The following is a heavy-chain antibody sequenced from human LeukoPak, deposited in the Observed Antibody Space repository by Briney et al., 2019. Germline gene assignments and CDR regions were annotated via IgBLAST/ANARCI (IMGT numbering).Heavy chain of an antibody. CDR1: GGSISSHF. CDR2: IYHSGDT. J-gene: IGHJ3*02. CDR3: ARHWAVADVFDI. Sequence: KSSETLSLTCTVSGGSISSHFWSWIRQPPGKGLEWIGYIYHSGDTNYNPSLKSRVTISVGTSKNQFSLNLSSVTAADTAVYYCARHWAVADVFDIWGQGTMVTVSS. V-gene: IGHV4-59*08. D-gene: IGHD6-19*01.